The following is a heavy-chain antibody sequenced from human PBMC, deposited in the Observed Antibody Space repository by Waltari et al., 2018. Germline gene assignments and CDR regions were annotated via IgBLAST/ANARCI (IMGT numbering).Heavy chain of an antibody. CDR2: IIPIFGTA. J-gene: IGHJ4*02. CDR3: GRDRGVDTVWF. D-gene: IGHD5-18*01. Sequence: QVQLVQSGAEVTKPGSSVKVSCKASGGTFSSYAISWGRQAPGQGLEWMGRIIPIFGTANYAQKFQGRVTMTTDTSTRTAYMELRSLRSDDTAVYYCGRDRGVDTVWFWGQGTLVTVSS. CDR1: GGTFSSYA. V-gene: IGHV1-69*05.